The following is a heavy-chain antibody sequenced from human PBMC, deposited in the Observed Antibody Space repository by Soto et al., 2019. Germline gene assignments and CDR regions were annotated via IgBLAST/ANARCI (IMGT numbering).Heavy chain of an antibody. D-gene: IGHD4-17*01. J-gene: IGHJ2*01. CDR2: TYDSGST. CDR3: VREIIPLTTDWYFDL. CDR1: GGSISGGGYY. Sequence: QVQLQESGPGLVKPSETLSLTCTVSGGSISGGGYYWSWIRQPPGKGLEWIGYTYDSGSTYYNPSLMSRMSISIDTSKIQFSLRLTSVTAADTAVYYCVREIIPLTTDWYFDLWGRGTLVTVSS. V-gene: IGHV4-30-4*01.